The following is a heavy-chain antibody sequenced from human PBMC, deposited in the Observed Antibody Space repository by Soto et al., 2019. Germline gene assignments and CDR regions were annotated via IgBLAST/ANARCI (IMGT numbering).Heavy chain of an antibody. CDR1: GGTFSSYA. CDR3: ARESRYCSGGSCYFLPGIDY. D-gene: IGHD2-15*01. J-gene: IGHJ4*02. Sequence: QVQLVQSGAEVKKPGSSVKVSCKASGGTFSSYAISWVRQAPGQGLEWMGGIIPIFGTANYAQKFQGRVTITADESTSTAYMGLSSLRSGDTAVYYCARESRYCSGGSCYFLPGIDYWGQGTLVTVSS. CDR2: IIPIFGTA. V-gene: IGHV1-69*12.